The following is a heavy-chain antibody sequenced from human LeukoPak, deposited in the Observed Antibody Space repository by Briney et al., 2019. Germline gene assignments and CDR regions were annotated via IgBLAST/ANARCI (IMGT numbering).Heavy chain of an antibody. D-gene: IGHD6-13*01. CDR2: ISSSSSYI. CDR3: ARVSRQQPGVIDY. CDR1: GFTFSSYS. Sequence: GGSLRLSCAASGFTFSSYSMNWVRQAPGKGLEWVSSISSSSSYIYYADSVKGRFTISRHNSKNTLYLQMNSLRAEDTAVYYCARVSRQQPGVIDYWGQGTLVTVSS. V-gene: IGHV3-21*04. J-gene: IGHJ4*02.